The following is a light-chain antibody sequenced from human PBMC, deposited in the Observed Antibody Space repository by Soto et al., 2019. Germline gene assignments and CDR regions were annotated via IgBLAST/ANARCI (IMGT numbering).Light chain of an antibody. CDR2: AAS. Sequence: IQLNQSXSSVSASVGDRVNITCRVGQDIINDLGGXQQQXGXAPXXXXSAASNLQGGGPSRFGGSGSGTEYTLTISSRQPEDFATYFCLQDYDYPPTFGQGTKVDIK. V-gene: IGKV1-6*01. CDR1: QDIIND. CDR3: LQDYDYPPT. J-gene: IGKJ1*01.